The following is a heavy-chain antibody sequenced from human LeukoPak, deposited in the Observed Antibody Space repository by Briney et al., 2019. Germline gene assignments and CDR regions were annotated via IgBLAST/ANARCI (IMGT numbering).Heavy chain of an antibody. CDR2: INPSAGST. V-gene: IGHV1-46*01. CDR3: ARGIAVAGRRFDY. Sequence: ASVKVSCKASGYTFTSYYMHWVRQAPRQGLEWMGIINPSAGSTSFPQKFQGRVTMTRDTSTSTVYMELSSLTSEDTAVYYCARGIAVAGRRFDYWGQGTLVTVSS. D-gene: IGHD6-19*01. CDR1: GYTFTSYY. J-gene: IGHJ4*02.